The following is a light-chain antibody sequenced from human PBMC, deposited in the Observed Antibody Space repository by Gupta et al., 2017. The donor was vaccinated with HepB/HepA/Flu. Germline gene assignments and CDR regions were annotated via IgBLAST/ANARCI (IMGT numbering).Light chain of an antibody. J-gene: IGKJ2*01. CDR2: DAS. CDR1: QDISNY. V-gene: IGKV1-33*01. CDR3: QQYDNHPRYT. Sequence: DIQMTPSPSSLSASVGDRVTITCQASQDISNYLNWYQQKPGKAPKLLIYDASNLETGVPSRFSGSGSGTDFTFTISSLQPEDIATYYCQQYDNHPRYTFGQGTKLEIK.